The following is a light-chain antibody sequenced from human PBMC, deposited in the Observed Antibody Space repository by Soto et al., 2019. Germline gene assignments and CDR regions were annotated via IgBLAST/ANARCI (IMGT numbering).Light chain of an antibody. J-gene: IGKJ3*01. Sequence: EIVLTQSPGTLSLSPGERATLSCRASQSVRSTYLAWYQQKPGQAPRLLIYGASRRATGIPDRFSGSGSGTDFTLTISRLEPEDCAVYYCQQYGNSRFTFGPGTKVDIK. CDR1: QSVRSTY. V-gene: IGKV3-20*01. CDR2: GAS. CDR3: QQYGNSRFT.